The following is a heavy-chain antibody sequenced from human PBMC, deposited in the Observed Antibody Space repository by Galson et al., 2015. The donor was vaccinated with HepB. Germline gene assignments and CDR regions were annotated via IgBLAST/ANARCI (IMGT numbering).Heavy chain of an antibody. Sequence: SVKVSCKASGSTFTSYGISWVRQAPGQGLEWMGWISAYNGNTNYAQKLQGRVTMTTDTSTSTAYMELRSLRSDDTAVYYCAREDSGYSSGWYFGVQTYWGQGTLVTVSS. D-gene: IGHD6-19*01. J-gene: IGHJ4*02. CDR3: AREDSGYSSGWYFGVQTY. V-gene: IGHV1-18*04. CDR2: ISAYNGNT. CDR1: GSTFTSYG.